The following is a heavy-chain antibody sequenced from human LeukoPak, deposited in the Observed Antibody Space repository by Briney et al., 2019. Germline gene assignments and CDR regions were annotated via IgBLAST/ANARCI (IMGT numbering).Heavy chain of an antibody. Sequence: PGGSLRLSCAASGFTFSDYYMSWIRQAPGKGLEWVSYISSSGSTIYYADSVKGRFTISRDNAKNSLYLQMNSLRAEDTAVYYCARDRVGYCSGGSCYLPNYYYYYGMDVWGQGTTVTVSS. CDR1: GFTFSDYY. D-gene: IGHD2-15*01. CDR3: ARDRVGYCSGGSCYLPNYYYYYGMDV. CDR2: ISSSGSTI. J-gene: IGHJ6*02. V-gene: IGHV3-11*04.